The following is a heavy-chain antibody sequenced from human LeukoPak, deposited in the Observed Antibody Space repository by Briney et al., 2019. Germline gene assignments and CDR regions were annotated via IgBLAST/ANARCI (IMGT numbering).Heavy chain of an antibody. CDR1: GGSISSSNYY. J-gene: IGHJ3*02. CDR3: VRDAYSTGWSDGFDM. V-gene: IGHV4-39*07. Sequence: SETLSLTCTVSGGSISSSNYYWGWIRQPPGKGLEWIGSIYYSGSTYYSPSLKSRVTISVDTSKNQFSLKLSSVTAADTAVYYCVRDAYSTGWSDGFDMWGQGTMVTVSS. CDR2: IYYSGST. D-gene: IGHD6-19*01.